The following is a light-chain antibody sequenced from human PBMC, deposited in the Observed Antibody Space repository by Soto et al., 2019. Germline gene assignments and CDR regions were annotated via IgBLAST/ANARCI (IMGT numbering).Light chain of an antibody. J-gene: IGKJ3*01. CDR2: DAS. Sequence: DIQMTQSPSTLSASVGDRVTITCRASRSISVWLAWYQHKPGKAPKLLIHDASSLEGGVPSRFSGSGSGTEFTLTISSLQPYDFATYYYQQYNSDSLFSFGPGTKVDI. CDR3: QQYNSDSLFS. CDR1: RSISVW. V-gene: IGKV1-5*01.